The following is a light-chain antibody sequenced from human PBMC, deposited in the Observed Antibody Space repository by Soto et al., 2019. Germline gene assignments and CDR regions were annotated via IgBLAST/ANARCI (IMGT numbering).Light chain of an antibody. V-gene: IGKV1-9*01. CDR3: QQLNSYVFT. CDR1: QDVSRY. J-gene: IGKJ3*01. CDR2: AAS. Sequence: DIPLTQSPSFLSASVGDRVTITCRARQDVSRYLAWYQQKPGKAPNLLIYAASTLQSGVPSRFSGSGSGTEFTLTIRSLQPEDFTTYYCQQLNSYVFTFGPETKVDIK.